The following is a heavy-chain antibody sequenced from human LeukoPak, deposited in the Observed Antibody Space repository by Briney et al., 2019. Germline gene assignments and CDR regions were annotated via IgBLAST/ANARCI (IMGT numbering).Heavy chain of an antibody. CDR3: ARVVATMFYYYYYYMDV. CDR1: GFTFSSYS. D-gene: IGHD5-12*01. J-gene: IGHJ6*03. CDR2: ISSSSSYI. Sequence: PGGSLRLSCAASGFTFSSYSMNWVRPAPGKGLEWVSSISSSSSYIYYADSVKGRFTISRDNAKNSLYLQMNSLRAEDTAVYYCARVVATMFYYYYYYMDVWGKGTTVTVSS. V-gene: IGHV3-21*01.